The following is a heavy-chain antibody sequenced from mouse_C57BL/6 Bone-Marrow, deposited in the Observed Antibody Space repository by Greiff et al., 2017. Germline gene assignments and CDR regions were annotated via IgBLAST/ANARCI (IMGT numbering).Heavy chain of an antibody. J-gene: IGHJ1*03. D-gene: IGHD2-12*01. Sequence: QVQLQQPGAELVMPGASVKLSCKASGYTFTSYWMHWVKQMPGQGLEWIGEIDPSDSYTNYNQKFKGKSTLTVDKSSSTAYMQLSSLTSEDSAVYYCSRSELLHLYFDVWGTGTTVTVSS. CDR2: IDPSDSYT. CDR3: SRSELLHLYFDV. V-gene: IGHV1-69*01. CDR1: GYTFTSYW.